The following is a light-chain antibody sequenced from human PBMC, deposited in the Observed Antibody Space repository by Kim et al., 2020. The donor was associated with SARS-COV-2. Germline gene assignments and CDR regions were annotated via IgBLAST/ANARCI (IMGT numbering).Light chain of an antibody. Sequence: VSPGERATLSCRASQSVSSNLAWYQQKPGQAPRLLIYGASTRATGIPARFSGSGSGTDFTLTISSLQSEDFAVYCCQQYSNWPRTFGEGTKVDIK. CDR1: QSVSSN. J-gene: IGKJ1*01. V-gene: IGKV3D-15*01. CDR3: QQYSNWPRT. CDR2: GAS.